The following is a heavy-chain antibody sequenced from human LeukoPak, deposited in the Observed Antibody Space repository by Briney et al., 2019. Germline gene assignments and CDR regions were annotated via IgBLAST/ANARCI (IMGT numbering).Heavy chain of an antibody. J-gene: IGHJ4*02. CDR1: GFTFSSYA. V-gene: IGHV3-30*04. D-gene: IGHD3-10*01. Sequence: GGSLRLSCAASGFTFSSYAMHWVRQAPGKGLEWVAVISYDGSNKYYADSVKGRFTISRDNSKNTLYLQMNSLRAEDTAVYYCARDGRAPLWFGELYFDCWGQGTLGTVS. CDR2: ISYDGSNK. CDR3: ARDGRAPLWFGELYFDC.